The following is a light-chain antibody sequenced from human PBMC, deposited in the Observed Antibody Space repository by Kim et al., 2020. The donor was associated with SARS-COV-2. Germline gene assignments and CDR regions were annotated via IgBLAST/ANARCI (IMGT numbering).Light chain of an antibody. J-gene: IGKJ1*01. CDR2: DAS. CDR3: QQRSNWPPWT. Sequence: SPGERATPSCSARQSVSSYLAWYQQKPGQAPRLLIYDASNRATGIPARFSGSGSGTDFTLTISSLEPEDFAVYYCQQRSNWPPWTFGQGTKVDIK. V-gene: IGKV3-11*01. CDR1: QSVSSY.